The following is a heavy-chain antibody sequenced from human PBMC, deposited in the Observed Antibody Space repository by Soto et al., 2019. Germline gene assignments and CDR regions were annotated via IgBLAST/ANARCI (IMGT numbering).Heavy chain of an antibody. J-gene: IGHJ4*02. CDR2: ISGSGGST. D-gene: IGHD3-22*01. V-gene: IGHV3-23*01. CDR3: AKDHKFYYDSSGSPLSDFDY. CDR1: GFTFSSYA. Sequence: GGSLRLSCAASGFTFSSYAMSWVRQAPGKGLEWVSAISGSGGSTYYADSVKGRFTISRDNSKNTLYLQMNSLRAEDTAVYYFAKDHKFYYDSSGSPLSDFDYWGQGTLVTVSS.